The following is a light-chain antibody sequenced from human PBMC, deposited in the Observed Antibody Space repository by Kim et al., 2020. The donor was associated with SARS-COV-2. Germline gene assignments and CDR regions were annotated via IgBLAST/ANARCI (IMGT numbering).Light chain of an antibody. V-gene: IGKV1-12*01. J-gene: IGKJ1*01. CDR1: QDTRTW. CDR2: GAS. Sequence: IQMTQSPSSVSASVGDRVTITCRASQDTRTWLAWYQQKPGKAPKLLIYGASSLESGVPSRFSGSGSGTDFTLTIARLQPVDSATYYCQQANSFPPWTFGQGTKVDIK. CDR3: QQANSFPPWT.